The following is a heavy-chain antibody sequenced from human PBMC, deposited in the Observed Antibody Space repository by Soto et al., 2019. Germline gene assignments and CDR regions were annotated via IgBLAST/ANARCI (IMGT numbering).Heavy chain of an antibody. D-gene: IGHD3-22*01. V-gene: IGHV4-31*03. J-gene: IGHJ5*02. CDR2: IYYSGST. CDR1: GVSISRGGYY. CDR3: ARESGDYYDSSGHYPAGWFDP. Sequence: LTCTVYGVSISRGGYYWSWIRQHPGKGLEWIGYIYYSGSTYYNPSLKSRVTISVDRSKNQFSLKLSSVTAADTAVYYCARESGDYYDSSGHYPAGWFDPWGQGTLVTVSS.